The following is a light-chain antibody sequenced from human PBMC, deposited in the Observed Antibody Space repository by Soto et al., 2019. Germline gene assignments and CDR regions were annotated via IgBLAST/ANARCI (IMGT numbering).Light chain of an antibody. V-gene: IGKV1-9*01. Sequence: IQLTQSPSSLSASMGERVTITCRASQGIINYLAWYQQKPGKAPKLLINGAATLQGGVPSRFSGSGSGTYFTLTVSSLHPEDLATYYCQQLFMSPPTFGPGTKVDIK. CDR1: QGIINY. J-gene: IGKJ3*01. CDR2: GAA. CDR3: QQLFMSPPT.